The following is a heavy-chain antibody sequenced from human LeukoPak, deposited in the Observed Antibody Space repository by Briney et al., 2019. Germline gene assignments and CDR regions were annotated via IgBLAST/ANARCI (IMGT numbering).Heavy chain of an antibody. CDR1: GGSITSGDYY. Sequence: SQTLSLTCTVSGGSITSGDYYCSWIRQPPGKGLEWIGYIYYSGSAYYNPSLKSRVTISLDTSKNQFSLRLGSVTAADTAVYYCATKSGYYYNFDYWGQGNLVTVSS. J-gene: IGHJ4*02. D-gene: IGHD3-22*01. CDR2: IYYSGSA. CDR3: ATKSGYYYNFDY. V-gene: IGHV4-30-4*08.